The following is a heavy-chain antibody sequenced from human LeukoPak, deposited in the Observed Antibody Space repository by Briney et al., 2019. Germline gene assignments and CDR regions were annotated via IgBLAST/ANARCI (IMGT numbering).Heavy chain of an antibody. D-gene: IGHD5-12*01. Sequence: PGGFLRLSCAASGFTFSSYGMHWVRQAPGKGLEWVAVISYGGSNKYYADSVKGRFTISRDNSKNTLYLQMNSLRAEDTAVYYCAKDRGYSGYDRLYYYYYGMDVWGQGTTVTVSS. CDR2: ISYGGSNK. CDR1: GFTFSSYG. J-gene: IGHJ6*02. CDR3: AKDRGYSGYDRLYYYYYGMDV. V-gene: IGHV3-30*18.